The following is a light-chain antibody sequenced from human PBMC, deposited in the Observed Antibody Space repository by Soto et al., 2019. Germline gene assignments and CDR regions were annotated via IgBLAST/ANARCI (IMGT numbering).Light chain of an antibody. CDR1: SSDIGGYNY. CDR3: SSYTRSSTVV. V-gene: IGLV2-14*01. Sequence: QSALTQPASVSGSPGQSITISCTGTSSDIGGYNYVSWYQQHPGKAPKLMIYEVSNRPSGVSNRFSGSKSGNAASLTISGIQAEDEADYYCSSYTRSSTVVFGGGTKVTVL. CDR2: EVS. J-gene: IGLJ2*01.